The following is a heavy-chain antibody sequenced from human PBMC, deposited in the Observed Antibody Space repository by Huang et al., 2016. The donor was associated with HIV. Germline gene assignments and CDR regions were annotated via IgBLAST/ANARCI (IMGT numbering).Heavy chain of an antibody. J-gene: IGHJ4*02. Sequence: QLQLQESGPGQVKPSETLSLTCTVSGDFISSTNYYWGWIRQSPGKGLEWVGVVYQNGSTNYNPSLKSRVTLSVDTSRSQFSLRLNSVTAADTAVYYCASQHIGAAATWFWGRGTQVAVSS. CDR1: GDFISSTNYY. D-gene: IGHD6-13*01. CDR3: ASQHIGAAATWF. V-gene: IGHV4-39*01. CDR2: VYQNGST.